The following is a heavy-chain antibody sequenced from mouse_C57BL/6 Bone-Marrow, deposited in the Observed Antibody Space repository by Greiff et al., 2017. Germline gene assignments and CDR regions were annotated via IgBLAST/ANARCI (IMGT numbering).Heavy chain of an antibody. J-gene: IGHJ4*01. D-gene: IGHD2-5*01. V-gene: IGHV1-82*01. CDR2: IYPGDGDT. CDR3: AYYSNYGAMDY. Sequence: QVQLKESGPELVKPGASVKISCKASGYAFSSSWMNWVKQRPGKGLEWIGRIYPGDGDTNYNGKFKGKATLTADKSSSTAYMQLSSLTSEDSAVYFCAYYSNYGAMDYWGQGTSVTVSS. CDR1: GYAFSSSW.